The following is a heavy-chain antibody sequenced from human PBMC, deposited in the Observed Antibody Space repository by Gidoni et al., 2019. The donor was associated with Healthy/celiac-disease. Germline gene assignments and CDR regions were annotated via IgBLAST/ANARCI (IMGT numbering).Heavy chain of an antibody. V-gene: IGHV4-34*01. J-gene: IGHJ4*02. D-gene: IGHD2-2*01. CDR1: GGSFCGYY. CDR2: INHSGST. CDR3: ARGGSDVVVPAARTIDY. Sequence: QVQLQQWGAGLLKPSETLSLTCAVYGGSFCGYYWSWIRQPPGKGLEWIGEINHSGSTNYNPSLKSRVTISVDTSKNQFSLKLSSVTAADTAVYYCARGGSDVVVPAARTIDYWGQGTLVTVSS.